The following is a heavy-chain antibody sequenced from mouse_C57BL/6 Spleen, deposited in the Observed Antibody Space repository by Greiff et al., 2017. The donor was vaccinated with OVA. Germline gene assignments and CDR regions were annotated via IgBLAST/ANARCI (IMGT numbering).Heavy chain of an antibody. D-gene: IGHD2-4*01. CDR1: GYAFSSSW. Sequence: VQLQESGPELVKPGASVKISCKASGYAFSSSWLNWVKQRPGKGLEWIGRIYPGDGDTNYNGKFKGKATLTADKSSSTAYMQLSSLTSEDSAVYFCARRRVYYDYDGFADWGQGTLVTVSA. CDR2: IYPGDGDT. V-gene: IGHV1-82*01. J-gene: IGHJ3*01. CDR3: ARRRVYYDYDGFAD.